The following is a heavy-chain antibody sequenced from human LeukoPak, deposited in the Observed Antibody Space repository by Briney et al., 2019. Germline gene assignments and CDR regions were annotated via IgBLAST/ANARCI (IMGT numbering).Heavy chain of an antibody. J-gene: IGHJ4*02. D-gene: IGHD2-8*01. CDR3: ARERGVFDY. CDR1: GFTFSIYW. CDR2: IKEGGSEK. Sequence: GGSLRLSCAASGFTFSIYWMSWVRQAPGKGPEWVANIKEGGSEKYYVDSVKGRFTISRDNAKNSLYLQMNSLKAEDTAVYYCARERGVFDYWGQGTLVTVSS. V-gene: IGHV3-7*04.